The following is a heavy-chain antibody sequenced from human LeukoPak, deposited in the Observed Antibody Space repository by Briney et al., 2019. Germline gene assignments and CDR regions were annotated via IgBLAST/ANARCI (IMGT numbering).Heavy chain of an antibody. Sequence: GGSLRLSCAAPGLTFSTYDMHWVRQAPGKGLEWVAFIQHDGTYKYYADSVKGRITISRDNSKNTLYLQMNSLRAEDTAVYYCAKAGYCSNTTCLYYFDYWGQGTLVTVSS. CDR2: IQHDGTYK. J-gene: IGHJ4*02. CDR1: GLTFSTYD. D-gene: IGHD2-2*01. CDR3: AKAGYCSNTTCLYYFDY. V-gene: IGHV3-30*02.